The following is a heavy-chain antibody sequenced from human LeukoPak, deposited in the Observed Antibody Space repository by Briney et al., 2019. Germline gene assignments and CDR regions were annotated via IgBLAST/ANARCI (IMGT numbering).Heavy chain of an antibody. V-gene: IGHV3-30*18. D-gene: IGHD6-6*01. J-gene: IGHJ4*02. CDR3: AKDGRALQLDY. CDR2: ISYDGSYK. CDR1: GFTFSRYG. Sequence: GRSLRLSCAASGFTFSRYGMHWVRQAPGKGLEWVAVISYDGSYKYYADSVKGRFTISRDNSKNTLYLQMNSLRAEDTAVYYCAKDGRALQLDYWGQGTLVTVSS.